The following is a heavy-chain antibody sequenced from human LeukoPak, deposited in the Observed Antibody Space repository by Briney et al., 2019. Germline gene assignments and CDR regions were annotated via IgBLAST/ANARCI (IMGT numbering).Heavy chain of an antibody. CDR2: INHRGST. Sequence: PSETLPLTCAVYGGSFSGYYWSWIRQPPGKGLEWIGEINHRGSTNYNPSLKSRATISVDTSKNQFSLKLISVSAADTAVYYCAIVGSYGVADRGVYYLDYCGQGTLVTVSS. D-gene: IGHD1-26*01. V-gene: IGHV4-34*01. CDR3: AIVGSYGVADRGVYYLDY. CDR1: GGSFSGYY. J-gene: IGHJ4*02.